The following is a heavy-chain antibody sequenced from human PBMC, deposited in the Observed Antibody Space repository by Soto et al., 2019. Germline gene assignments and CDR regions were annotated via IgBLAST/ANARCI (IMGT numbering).Heavy chain of an antibody. CDR3: TKDTFGGRDS. D-gene: IGHD2-15*01. V-gene: IGHV3-74*01. J-gene: IGHJ4*02. CDR2: INPESTTI. CDR1: GIDLSIYW. Sequence: EAQLVEAGGGLVQPGGSLRLSCTGSGIDLSIYWMHWVRQAPGKGLVWVSRINPESTTISYADSVKGRFTISRDNAENTLFLHMNSLSAEDMGVYYCTKDTFGGRDSWGQGTLVTVSS.